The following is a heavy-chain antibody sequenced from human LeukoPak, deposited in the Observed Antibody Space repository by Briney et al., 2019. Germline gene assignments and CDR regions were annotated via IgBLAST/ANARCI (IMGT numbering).Heavy chain of an antibody. CDR1: GFTFSSYA. J-gene: IGHJ4*02. D-gene: IGHD3-10*01. V-gene: IGHV3-30*04. Sequence: PGGSLRLSCAASGFTFSSYAMHWVRQAPGKGLEWVAVISYDGSNKYYADSVKGRFTISRDNSKNTLYLQMNSLRAEDTAVYYCARGSIPMVRGVTTRGAYFDYWGQGTLVTVSS. CDR2: ISYDGSNK. CDR3: ARGSIPMVRGVTTRGAYFDY.